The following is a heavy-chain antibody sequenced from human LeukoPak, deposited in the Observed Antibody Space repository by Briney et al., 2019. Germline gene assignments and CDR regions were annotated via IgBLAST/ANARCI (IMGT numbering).Heavy chain of an antibody. CDR2: IYSGGST. Sequence: GGSLRLSCAASGFTVSSNYMSWVRQAPGKGLEWVSVIYSGGSTYYADSVKGRFTISRDNSKNTLYLQMNSLRAEDTAVYYCARDEYSSSSPFDYWGQGTLVTVSS. J-gene: IGHJ4*02. CDR3: ARDEYSSSSPFDY. V-gene: IGHV3-66*01. D-gene: IGHD6-6*01. CDR1: GFTVSSNY.